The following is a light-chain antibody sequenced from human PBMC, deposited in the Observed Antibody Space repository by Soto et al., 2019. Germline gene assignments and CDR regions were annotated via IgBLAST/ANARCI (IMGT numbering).Light chain of an antibody. V-gene: IGKV3-15*01. J-gene: IGKJ4*01. CDR1: QSVSNN. Sequence: EIVFTQSPGTLSLSPGERATLSCRASQSVSNNYLAWYQQKPGQAPRLLIYGASTRATGIPARFSGSGSGTEFTLTISSLQSEDFAVYYCQQYNNWPLTFGGGTKVDI. CDR3: QQYNNWPLT. CDR2: GAS.